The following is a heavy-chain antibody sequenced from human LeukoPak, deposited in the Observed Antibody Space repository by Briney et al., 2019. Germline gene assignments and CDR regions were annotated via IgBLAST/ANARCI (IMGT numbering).Heavy chain of an antibody. CDR3: ATRPTNRDGYNFGAFGI. Sequence: SQTLSLTCTVSGGSISSGGYYWSWIRQHPGKGLEWIGYIYHTGSTYYNPSLKSRVTISVDTSKSQFSLKLSSVTAADTAVYYCATRPTNRDGYNFGAFGIWGQGTMVTVSS. V-gene: IGHV4-31*03. D-gene: IGHD5-24*01. CDR1: GGSISSGGYY. CDR2: IYHTGST. J-gene: IGHJ3*02.